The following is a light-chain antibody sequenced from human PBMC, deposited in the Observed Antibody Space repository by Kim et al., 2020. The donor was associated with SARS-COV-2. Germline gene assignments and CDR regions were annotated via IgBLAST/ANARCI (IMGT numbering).Light chain of an antibody. V-gene: IGKV4-1*01. Sequence: DIVMTQSPDSLAVSLGERATINCKSSQSVLYSSNNKNYLAWYQQKPGQPPKLLIYWASTQESGVPDRFSGSGSGTDFTLTISSLQAEDVAVYYCQQYYSPPTWTFGQGTKVDIK. CDR3: QQYYSPPTWT. J-gene: IGKJ1*01. CDR1: QSVLYSSNNKNY. CDR2: WAS.